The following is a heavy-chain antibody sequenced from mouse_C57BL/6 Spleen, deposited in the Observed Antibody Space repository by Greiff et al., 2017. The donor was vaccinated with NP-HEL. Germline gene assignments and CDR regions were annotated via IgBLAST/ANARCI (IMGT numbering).Heavy chain of an antibody. J-gene: IGHJ3*01. D-gene: IGHD3-2*02. CDR3: ARDQDTWFAC. V-gene: IGHV3-6*01. CDR1: GYSITSGYY. CDR2: ISYDGSN. Sequence: DVKLQESGPGLVKPSQSLSLTCSVSGYSITSGYYWNWIRTSPGNKLEWMGYISYDGSNNYNPSLKNRISITLDTAKNQFFLKLNSVTTEYTATYYCARDQDTWFACWGQGTLVTVSA.